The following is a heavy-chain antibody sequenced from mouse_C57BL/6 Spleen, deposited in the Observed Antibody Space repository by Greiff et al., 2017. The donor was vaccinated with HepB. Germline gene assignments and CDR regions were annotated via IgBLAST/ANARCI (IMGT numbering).Heavy chain of an antibody. V-gene: IGHV1-55*01. Sequence: QVQLKQPGAELVKPGASVKMSCKASGYTFTSYWITWVKQRPGQGLEWIGDIYPGSGSTNYNEKFKSKATLTVDTSSSTAYMQLSSLTSEDSAVYYCARWTTVVGTDYWGQGTTLTVSS. D-gene: IGHD1-1*01. CDR2: IYPGSGST. CDR3: ARWTTVVGTDY. J-gene: IGHJ2*01. CDR1: GYTFTSYW.